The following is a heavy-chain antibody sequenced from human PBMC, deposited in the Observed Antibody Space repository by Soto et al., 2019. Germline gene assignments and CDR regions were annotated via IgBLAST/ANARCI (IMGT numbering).Heavy chain of an antibody. CDR3: ARESEDLTSNFDY. J-gene: IGHJ4*02. V-gene: IGHV3-21*06. CDR1: GFTFTRYS. Sequence: GGSLRVSCAASGFTFTRYSMNWVRQAPGKGLEWVSSISSTTNYIYYGDSMKGRFTISRDNAKNSLYLEMNSLRAEDTAVYYCARESEDLTSNFDYWGQGTLVTVSS. CDR2: ISSTTNYI.